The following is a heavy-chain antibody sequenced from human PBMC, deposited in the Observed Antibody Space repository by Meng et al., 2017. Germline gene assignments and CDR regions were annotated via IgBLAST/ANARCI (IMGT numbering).Heavy chain of an antibody. V-gene: IGHV1-2*06. D-gene: IGHD4-23*01. CDR1: GYLFTGYY. CDR2: INPNSGVT. CDR3: AREIASRGNHAR. Sequence: QVQIVQSGAEVKKPGASLKVSCKASGYLFTGYYIHWVRQAPGQGLEWMGQINPNSGVTNFAQRFQGRVTMTRDTSISTAYMELSRLTSDDTAVYYCAREIASRGNHARWGQGTLVTVSS. J-gene: IGHJ4*02.